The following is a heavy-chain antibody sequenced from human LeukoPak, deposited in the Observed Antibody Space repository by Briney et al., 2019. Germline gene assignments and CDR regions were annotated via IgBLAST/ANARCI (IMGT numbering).Heavy chain of an antibody. CDR2: IYYSGST. CDR1: GGSISSSSCY. CDR3: ARGQVPRDAFDI. D-gene: IGHD1-1*01. Sequence: KTSETLSLTCTVSGGSISSSSCYWGWSRQPPGKGLEWIGSIYYSGSTYYNPSLKSRVTISVDTSKNQFSLKLSSVTAADTAVYYCARGQVPRDAFDIWGQGTLVTVSS. J-gene: IGHJ3*02. V-gene: IGHV4-39*07.